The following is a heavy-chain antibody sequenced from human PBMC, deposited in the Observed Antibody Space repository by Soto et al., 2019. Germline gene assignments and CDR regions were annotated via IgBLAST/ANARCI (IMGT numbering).Heavy chain of an antibody. V-gene: IGHV3-23*01. CDR2: LPEIGTNT. CDR3: AKKSGVGATCYFDY. D-gene: IGHD1-26*01. CDR1: GFTFSNYG. J-gene: IGHJ4*02. Sequence: EVQLLESGGGLVQPGGSLRLSCAASGFTFSNYGMSWVRQAPGKGLEWVSALPEIGTNTYYADSVKGRFTISRDNSKNTLFLQINNLRAWDTAVYYCAKKSGVGATCYFDYWGQGTLVTVSS.